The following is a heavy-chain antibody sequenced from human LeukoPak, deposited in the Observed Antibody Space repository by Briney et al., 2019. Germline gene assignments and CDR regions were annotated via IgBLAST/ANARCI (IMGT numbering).Heavy chain of an antibody. D-gene: IGHD3-16*02. CDR2: ISGSGGST. Sequence: GGSLRLSCAASGFTFSSYAMSWVRQAPGKGLEWVSAISGSGGSTYYADSVKGRFTISRDNSKNTLYLQMNSLRAEDTAVYYCASSVYDYVWGSYRYTYFDYWGQGTLVTVSS. CDR1: GFTFSSYA. J-gene: IGHJ4*02. V-gene: IGHV3-23*01. CDR3: ASSVYDYVWGSYRYTYFDY.